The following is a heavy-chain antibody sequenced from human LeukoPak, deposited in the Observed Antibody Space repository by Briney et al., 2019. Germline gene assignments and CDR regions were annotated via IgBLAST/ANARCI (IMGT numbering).Heavy chain of an antibody. CDR1: GFTFSSYE. CDR2: ISSGSTI. V-gene: IGHV3-48*03. CDR3: ARESIAVAGAPFDY. Sequence: PGGSLRLSCAAYGFTFSSYEMNWVRQAPGKGLKWVSYISSGSTIYDADSVKGRFTISRDNAKNSLYLQMNSLRAEDTAVYYCARESIAVAGAPFDYWGQGTLVTVSS. J-gene: IGHJ4*02. D-gene: IGHD6-19*01.